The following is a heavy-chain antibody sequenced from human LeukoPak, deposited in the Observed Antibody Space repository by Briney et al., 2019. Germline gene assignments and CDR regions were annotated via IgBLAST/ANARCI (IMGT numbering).Heavy chain of an antibody. V-gene: IGHV3-30*02. D-gene: IGHD3-3*01. Sequence: GGSLRLSCVASGFSFNTYVMHWVRQGPGKGLEWVAVMWHDGTNKVYADSVKGRFSISRDNSKNTPYLQMNSLRAEDTAVYYCAKDTIFGELGYWGQGTLVTVSS. CDR3: AKDTIFGELGY. CDR1: GFSFNTYV. J-gene: IGHJ4*02. CDR2: MWHDGTNK.